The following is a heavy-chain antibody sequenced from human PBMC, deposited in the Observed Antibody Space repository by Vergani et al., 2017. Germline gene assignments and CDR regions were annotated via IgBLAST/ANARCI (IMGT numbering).Heavy chain of an antibody. D-gene: IGHD3-22*01. Sequence: QITLKESGPTLVKPTQTLTLTCTFSGFSLSTSGVVVGWIRQPPGKALEWLALIYWNDDKRYSPSLKSRLTITKDTSKNQVVLTMTNMDPVDTAAYYCAHRGYYYDSSGFFDYWGQGTLVTVSS. CDR1: GFSLSTSGVV. CDR2: IYWNDDK. V-gene: IGHV2-5*01. J-gene: IGHJ4*02. CDR3: AHRGYYYDSSGFFDY.